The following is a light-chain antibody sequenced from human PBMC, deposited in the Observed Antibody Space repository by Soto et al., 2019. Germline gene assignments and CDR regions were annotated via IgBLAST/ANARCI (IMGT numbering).Light chain of an antibody. J-gene: IGKJ1*01. V-gene: IGKV3-20*01. CDR2: GAS. CDR1: QSFSSRY. CDR3: QQYGSAWT. Sequence: EIVLTQSPGTLSLSPGERATLSCRASQSFSSRYLAWYQQKPGQAPRLLIYGASSRASGIPDRFSGSGSGTDFTLTISRLETEDFAVYYCQQYGSAWTFGQGTKVDIX.